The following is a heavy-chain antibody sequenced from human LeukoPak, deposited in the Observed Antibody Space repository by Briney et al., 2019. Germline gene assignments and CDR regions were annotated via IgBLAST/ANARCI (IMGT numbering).Heavy chain of an antibody. CDR1: GGSFSGYY. CDR3: ARVSMWGGWFDP. J-gene: IGHJ5*02. Sequence: SETLSLTCAVYGGSFSGYYWSWIRQPPGKGLEWIGEINHSGSTNYNPSLKSRVTISVDTSKNQFSLKLSSVTAADTAVYYCARVSMWGGWFDPWGQGTLVTVSS. D-gene: IGHD3-10*02. CDR2: INHSGST. V-gene: IGHV4-34*01.